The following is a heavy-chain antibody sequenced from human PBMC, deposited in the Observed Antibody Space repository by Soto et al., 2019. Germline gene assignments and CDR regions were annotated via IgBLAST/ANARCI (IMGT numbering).Heavy chain of an antibody. J-gene: IGHJ6*02. Sequence: LSRAVPQDCLNRASNSYSSLFQTTGRGLEWIGAIYYNGSTYYNPSLKSRVTISVETSKKQFSLKLSSVTAADTAVYYCARHEVRYLDWLPNYSLDVWGQGTTVS. V-gene: IGHV4-39*01. CDR1: QDCLNRASNS. CDR2: IYYNGST. D-gene: IGHD3-9*01. CDR3: ARHEVRYLDWLPNYSLDV.